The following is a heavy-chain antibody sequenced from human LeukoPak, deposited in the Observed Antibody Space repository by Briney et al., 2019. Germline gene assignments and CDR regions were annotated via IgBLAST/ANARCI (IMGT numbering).Heavy chain of an antibody. D-gene: IGHD3-3*01. J-gene: IGHJ4*02. CDR1: GYSISSSSYY. Sequence: SETLSLTCTVSGYSISSSSYYWGWIRQPPGKGLEWIGSIYYSGSTYYNPSLKSRVTISVDTSKNQFSLKLSSVAAADTAVYYCARVPMGITIFGVVPYYFDYWGQGTLVTVSS. CDR2: IYYSGST. V-gene: IGHV4-39*07. CDR3: ARVPMGITIFGVVPYYFDY.